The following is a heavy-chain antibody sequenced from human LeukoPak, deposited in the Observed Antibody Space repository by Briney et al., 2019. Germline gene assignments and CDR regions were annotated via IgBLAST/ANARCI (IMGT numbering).Heavy chain of an antibody. V-gene: IGHV3-15*01. J-gene: IGHJ4*02. D-gene: IGHD3-22*01. CDR3: TTDWTVHYDSSGRDFDY. CDR1: GFTFSNAW. Sequence: GGSLRLSCAASGFTFSNAWMSWVRQAPGKGLEGVGRIKSKTDGGTTDYAAPAKGRFTISRDDSKNTLYLQMNSLKTEDTAVYYCTTDWTVHYDSSGRDFDYWGQGTLVTVSS. CDR2: IKSKTDGGTT.